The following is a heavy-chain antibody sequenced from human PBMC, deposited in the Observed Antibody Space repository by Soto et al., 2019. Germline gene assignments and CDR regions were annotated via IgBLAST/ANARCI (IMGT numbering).Heavy chain of an antibody. Sequence: PGGSLRLSCAASGLTVSTNYMTWVRQAPGKGLEWVSVIYTGGRTYYADSVRGRFTVSTDNSTNTLILQMKSLRVEDSAIYYCAPQLGQYYYVGSDYLYVGYFDPWGRGTLVTVSS. CDR1: GLTVSTNY. CDR2: IYTGGRT. D-gene: IGHD3-22*01. V-gene: IGHV3-53*01. J-gene: IGHJ2*01. CDR3: APQLGQYYYVGSDYLYVGYFDP.